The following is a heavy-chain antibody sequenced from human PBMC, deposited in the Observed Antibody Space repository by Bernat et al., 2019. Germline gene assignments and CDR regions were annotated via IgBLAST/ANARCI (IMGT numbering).Heavy chain of an antibody. CDR2: VYSSGST. CDR3: ATPWRATYYYGSSGYYGWDAFDS. Sequence: QVQLQESGPGLVKPSETLSLTCTFSAGSISSNNYFWGCIREPPGKGLEWIVSVYSSGSTYYNPSLKGRVTRSVDTSKNQFSLKLSSVTAADTAVYYCATPWRATYYYGSSGYYGWDAFDSWGQGTMVTVSS. V-gene: IGHV4-39*01. D-gene: IGHD3-22*01. J-gene: IGHJ3*02. CDR1: AGSISSNNYF.